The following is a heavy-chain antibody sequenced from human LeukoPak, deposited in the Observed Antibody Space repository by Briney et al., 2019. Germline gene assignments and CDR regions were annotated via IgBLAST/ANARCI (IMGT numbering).Heavy chain of an antibody. J-gene: IGHJ3*02. CDR1: GYTFTSYY. Sequence: ASVKVSCTASGYTFTSYYMHWVRQAPGQGLEWMGIINPSGGSTSYAQKFQGRVTMTRDTSTSTVYMELSSLRSEDTAVYYCARADTRQLWFQVDAFDIWGQGTMVTVSS. CDR2: INPSGGST. V-gene: IGHV1-46*01. D-gene: IGHD5-18*01. CDR3: ARADTRQLWFQVDAFDI.